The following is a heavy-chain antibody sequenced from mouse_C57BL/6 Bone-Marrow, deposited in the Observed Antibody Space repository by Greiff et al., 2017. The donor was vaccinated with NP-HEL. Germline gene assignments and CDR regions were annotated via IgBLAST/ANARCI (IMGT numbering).Heavy chain of an antibody. Sequence: VKLVESGPGLVAPSQSLSITCTVSGFSLTSYGVDWVRQSPGKGLEWLGVIWGVGSTNYNSALKSRLSISKDNSKSQVFLKMNSLQTDDTAMYYCASGRYYGSSWFAYWGQGTLVTVSA. V-gene: IGHV2-6*01. J-gene: IGHJ3*01. CDR1: GFSLTSYG. CDR2: IWGVGST. D-gene: IGHD1-1*01. CDR3: ASGRYYGSSWFAY.